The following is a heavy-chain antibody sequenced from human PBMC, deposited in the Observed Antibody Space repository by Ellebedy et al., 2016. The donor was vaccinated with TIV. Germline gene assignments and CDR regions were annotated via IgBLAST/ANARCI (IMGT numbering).Heavy chain of an antibody. CDR2: INHSGST. CDR1: GFTFSDVW. J-gene: IGHJ4*02. D-gene: IGHD3-10*01. CDR3: ARGGTIDY. V-gene: IGHV4-34*01. Sequence: ESLKISXAASGFTFSDVWMSWIRQPPGKGLEWIGEINHSGSTNYNPSLKSRVTISVDTSKNQFSLKLSSVTAADTAVYYCARGGTIDYWGQGTLVTVSS.